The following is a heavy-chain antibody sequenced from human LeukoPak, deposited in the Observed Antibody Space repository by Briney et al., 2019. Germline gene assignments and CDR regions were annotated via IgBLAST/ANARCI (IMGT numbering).Heavy chain of an antibody. D-gene: IGHD3-10*01. CDR1: GGTFSSYA. CDR2: IIPIFGTA. CDR3: ARDPRGSGFGDMFADYFDY. V-gene: IGHV1-69*01. Sequence: SVKVSCKASGGTFSSYAISWVRQAPGQGLEWMGGIIPIFGTANYAQKFQGRVTITADESTSTAYMELSSLRSEDTAVYYCARDPRGSGFGDMFADYFDYWGQGTLVTVSS. J-gene: IGHJ4*02.